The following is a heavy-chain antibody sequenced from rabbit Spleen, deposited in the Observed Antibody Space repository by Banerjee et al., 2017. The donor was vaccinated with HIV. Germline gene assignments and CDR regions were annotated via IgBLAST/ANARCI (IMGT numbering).Heavy chain of an antibody. D-gene: IGHD4-1*01. CDR3: ARETSSGWGIVSFYFSL. J-gene: IGHJ4*01. Sequence: QSLEESGGDRVKPGASLTLTCTASGFSFSSRFYMCWVRQAPGKGLEWIACIDSGTSGDTYYANWAKGRFTIAKTSSTTVTLQMTSLTAADTATYFCARETSSGWGIVSFYFSLWGQGTLVTVS. V-gene: IGHV1S40*01. CDR1: GFSFSSRFY. CDR2: IDSGTSGDT.